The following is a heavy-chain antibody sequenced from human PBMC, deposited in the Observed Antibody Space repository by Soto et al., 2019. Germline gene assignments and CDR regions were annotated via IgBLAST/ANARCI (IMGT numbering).Heavy chain of an antibody. J-gene: IGHJ6*02. CDR2: IIPIFGTA. CDR1: GGTFSSYA. D-gene: IGHD3-3*01. V-gene: IGHV1-69*06. CDR3: ARGYDFWSGYYTSRARYYYYGMDV. Sequence: RASVKVSCKASGGTFSSYAISWVRQAPGQGLEWMGGIIPIFGTANYAQKFQGRVTITADKSTSTAYMELSSLRSEDTAVYYCARGYDFWSGYYTSRARYYYYGMDVWGQGTTVTVSS.